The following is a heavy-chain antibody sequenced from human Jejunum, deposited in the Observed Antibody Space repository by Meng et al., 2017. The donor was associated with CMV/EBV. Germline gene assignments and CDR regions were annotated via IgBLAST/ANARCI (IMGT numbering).Heavy chain of an antibody. CDR2: VYYSGST. Sequence: GGSISSYYWSWIRQPPGKGQEWIGHVYYSGSTNYNPSLKSRVTISVDTSKNQFSLNLRSVTAADTAVYYCARGGDCSSTSCLFDSWGQGTRVTVSS. J-gene: IGHJ4*02. D-gene: IGHD2-2*01. V-gene: IGHV4-59*01. CDR1: GGSISSYY. CDR3: ARGGDCSSTSCLFDS.